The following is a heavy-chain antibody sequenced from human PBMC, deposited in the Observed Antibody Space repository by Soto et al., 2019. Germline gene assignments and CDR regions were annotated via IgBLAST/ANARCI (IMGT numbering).Heavy chain of an antibody. CDR3: ARADLLWDSFDL. J-gene: IGHJ4*02. CDR1: GFPFRNFA. Sequence: PGGSLRLSCAASGFPFRNFAIAWGRQAPGKGLEWVSIISSSGSSTYHGDSVKGRFTTSRDNSKGTLSLHMRGVRIDDTAVYFCARADLLWDSFDLWGQGTLVTVSS. D-gene: IGHD2-2*01. CDR2: ISSSGSST. V-gene: IGHV3-23*05.